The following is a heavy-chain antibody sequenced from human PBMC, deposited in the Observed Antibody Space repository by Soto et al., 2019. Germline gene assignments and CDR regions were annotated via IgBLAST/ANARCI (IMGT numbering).Heavy chain of an antibody. CDR2: IDYNENT. CDR1: YGSITVSDFF. D-gene: IGHD4-4*01. CDR3: ARTTGRHLDV. Sequence: XETLSLSCTVSYGSITVSDFFWGWVRQPPGKALEWIVKIDYNENTYFNPSVGTRVTFPVNTSKNQFSLTLYSVTAADTAVYYCARTTGRHLDVWGPGILVTVSS. V-gene: IGHV4-39*01. J-gene: IGHJ4*02.